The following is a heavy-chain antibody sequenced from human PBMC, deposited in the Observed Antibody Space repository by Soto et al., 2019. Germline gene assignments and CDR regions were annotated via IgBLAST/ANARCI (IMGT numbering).Heavy chain of an antibody. V-gene: IGHV3-48*04. D-gene: IGHD1-26*01. CDR1: GFTFSSYS. CDR2: ISSSSSTI. J-gene: IGHJ6*02. Sequence: GGSLRLSCAASGFTFSSYSMNWVRQAPGKGLEWVSYISSSSSTIYYADSVKGRFTISRDNAKNSLYLQMNSLRAEDTAVYYCARVSVGASYGMDVWGQGTTVTVSS. CDR3: ARVSVGASYGMDV.